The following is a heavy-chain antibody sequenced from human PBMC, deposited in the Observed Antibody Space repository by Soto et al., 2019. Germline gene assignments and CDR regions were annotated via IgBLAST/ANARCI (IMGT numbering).Heavy chain of an antibody. CDR1: GFTFINYA. J-gene: IGHJ2*01. D-gene: IGHD2-2*01. Sequence: EVQLLESGGGLVQPGGSLRLSCVGSGFTFINYAMNWVRQTPGKGLEWVSTISGGGDRAFDADTVKGRFTISRDNSKNTVNLQMNSLRAGDTAVYYCVRKVLGSTSRPDWWYFDLWGRGTLVTVSS. CDR3: VRKVLGSTSRPDWWYFDL. CDR2: ISGGGDRA. V-gene: IGHV3-23*01.